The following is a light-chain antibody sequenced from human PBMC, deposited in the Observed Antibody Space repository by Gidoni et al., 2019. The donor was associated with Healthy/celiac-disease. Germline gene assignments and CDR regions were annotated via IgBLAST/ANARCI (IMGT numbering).Light chain of an antibody. CDR1: QSLLHSNGYIY. Sequence: DIVMTQSPLSLPVTPGEPASISCRSSQSLLHSNGYIYLDWYLQKPGQSPQLLIYLGSNRASGVPDRFSGSGSGTDFTLKISRVEAEDVGVYYCMQALQTPPYTFGQGTKLEIK. CDR2: LGS. J-gene: IGKJ2*01. V-gene: IGKV2-28*01. CDR3: MQALQTPPYT.